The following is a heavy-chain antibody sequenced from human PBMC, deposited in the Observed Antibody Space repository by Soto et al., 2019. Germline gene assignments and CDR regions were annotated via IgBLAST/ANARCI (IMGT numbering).Heavy chain of an antibody. CDR2: ITTTSSL. CDR3: ARDPIRRDGYTFDY. V-gene: IGHV3-48*02. D-gene: IGHD5-12*01. CDR1: GFSRSNYN. Sequence: XGSLRLSCAASGFSRSNYNMHWIRQAPGMGLEWISFITTTSSLSYADSVKGRFTISRDNAKNSLYLQMNSLRDEDTAVYFCARDPIRRDGYTFDYSGPGTLVTVSS. J-gene: IGHJ4*02.